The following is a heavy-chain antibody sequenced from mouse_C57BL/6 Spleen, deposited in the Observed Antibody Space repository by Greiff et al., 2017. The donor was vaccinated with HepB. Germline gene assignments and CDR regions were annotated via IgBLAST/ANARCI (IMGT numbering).Heavy chain of an antibody. Sequence: VKLQESGAELVRPGASVTLSCKASGYTFTDYEMHWVKQTPVHGLEWIGAIDPETGGTAYNQKFKGKAILTADKSSSTAYMELRSLTSEDSAVYYCTRKKYYGSNPYSYFDVWGTGTTVTVSS. CDR2: IDPETGGT. CDR3: TRKKYYGSNPYSYFDV. D-gene: IGHD1-1*01. J-gene: IGHJ1*03. V-gene: IGHV1-15*01. CDR1: GYTFTDYE.